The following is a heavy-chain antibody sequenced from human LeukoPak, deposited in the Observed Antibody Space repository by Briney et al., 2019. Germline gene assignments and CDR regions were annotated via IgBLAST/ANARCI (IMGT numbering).Heavy chain of an antibody. CDR3: ARGKVGYCSSTSCYTGYYFDY. V-gene: IGHV5-51*01. J-gene: IGHJ4*02. Sequence: GESLKISCKGSGYSFTSYWIGWVRQMPGKGLEWMGIIYPGDSDTRYSPSFQGQVTISADKSISTAYLQWSSLKASDTAMYYCARGKVGYCSSTSCYTGYYFDYWGQGTLVTVSS. D-gene: IGHD2-2*02. CDR2: IYPGDSDT. CDR1: GYSFTSYW.